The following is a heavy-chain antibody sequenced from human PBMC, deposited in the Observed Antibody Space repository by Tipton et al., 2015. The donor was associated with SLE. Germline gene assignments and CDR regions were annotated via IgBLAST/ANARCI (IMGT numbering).Heavy chain of an antibody. Sequence: SLRLSCAASGFTFSSYSMNWVRQAPGKGLEWVSYISSSSSTIYYADSVKGRFTISRDNAKNSLYLQMNSLRAEDTAVYYCAREGVGATMEAFDIWGQGTMVTVSS. D-gene: IGHD1-26*01. CDR2: ISSSSSTI. J-gene: IGHJ3*02. V-gene: IGHV3-48*01. CDR3: AREGVGATMEAFDI. CDR1: GFTFSSYS.